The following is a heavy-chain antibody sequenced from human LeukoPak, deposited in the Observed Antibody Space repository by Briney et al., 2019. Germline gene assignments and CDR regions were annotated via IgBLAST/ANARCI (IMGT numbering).Heavy chain of an antibody. CDR1: GFTFSSYA. CDR3: ARPRTPEIAAALDY. D-gene: IGHD6-13*01. J-gene: IGHJ4*02. Sequence: GALRLSCAASGFTFSSYAMHWVRQAPGKGLEWVAVISYDGSNKYYADSVKGRFTISRDNSKNTLYLQMNSLRAEDTAVYYCARPRTPEIAAALDYWGQGTLVTVSS. V-gene: IGHV3-30-3*01. CDR2: ISYDGSNK.